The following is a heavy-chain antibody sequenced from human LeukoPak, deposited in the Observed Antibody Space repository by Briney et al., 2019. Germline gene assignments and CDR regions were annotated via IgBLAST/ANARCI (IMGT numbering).Heavy chain of an antibody. V-gene: IGHV4-59*08. Sequence: SETLSLTCIVSGGSISSHYWSWIRQPPGKGLEWIGYIYYTGSTNYNPSLKSRVTISVDTSKNQFSLKLSSVTAADTAVYYCARFARGSGSYPRFDYWGQGTLVTVSS. J-gene: IGHJ4*02. CDR3: ARFARGSGSYPRFDY. CDR2: IYYTGST. CDR1: GGSISSHY. D-gene: IGHD1-26*01.